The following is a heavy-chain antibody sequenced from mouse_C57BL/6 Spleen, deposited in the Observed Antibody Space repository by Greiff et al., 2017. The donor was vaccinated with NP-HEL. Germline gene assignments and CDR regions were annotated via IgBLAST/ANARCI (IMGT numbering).Heavy chain of an antibody. CDR1: GYTFTSYW. J-gene: IGHJ2*01. D-gene: IGHD1-1*01. CDR2: IYPGSGST. V-gene: IGHV1-55*01. CDR3: ARKSPSAYYGPYFDY. Sequence: QVQLQQPGAELVKPGASVKMSCKASGYTFTSYWITWVKQRPGQGLEWIGDIYPGSGSTNYNEKFKSKATLTVDTSSSTAYMQLSSLTSEDSAVYYCARKSPSAYYGPYFDYWGQGTTLTVSS.